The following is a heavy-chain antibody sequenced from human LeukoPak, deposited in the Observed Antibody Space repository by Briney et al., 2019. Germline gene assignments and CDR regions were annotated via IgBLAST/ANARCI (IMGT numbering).Heavy chain of an antibody. V-gene: IGHV4-39*01. CDR2: IYYSGIT. CDR3: ARPEFASPGNRWFDP. CDR1: GDSISSSYKY. Sequence: PSETLSLTCTVSGDSISSSYKYWAWIRQPPGKGLEWIGSIYYSGITYYNPSLKSRVTMSVDTSKNQFSLKLRSVTAADTAVYYCARPEFASPGNRWFDPWGQGTLVTVSS. J-gene: IGHJ5*02. D-gene: IGHD1-1*01.